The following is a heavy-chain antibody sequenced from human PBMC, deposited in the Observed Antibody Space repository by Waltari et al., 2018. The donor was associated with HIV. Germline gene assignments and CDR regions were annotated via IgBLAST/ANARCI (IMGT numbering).Heavy chain of an antibody. D-gene: IGHD2-2*01. Sequence: QVQLQESGPGLVKPSETLSLICTVSGGSIDYYYWSWIRQPPGKGLEWIGYIYYSGSTNYNPSLKSRVTMSVDTSKNQFSLNLSSGTAADTAVYYCARQGCTSTSCQRRGGMDVWGQGTSVSVSS. CDR2: IYYSGST. CDR3: ARQGCTSTSCQRRGGMDV. CDR1: GGSIDYYY. V-gene: IGHV4-59*08. J-gene: IGHJ6*02.